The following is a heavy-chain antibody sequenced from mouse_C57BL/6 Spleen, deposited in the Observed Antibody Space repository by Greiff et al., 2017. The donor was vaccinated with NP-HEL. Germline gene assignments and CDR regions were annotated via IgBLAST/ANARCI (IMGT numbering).Heavy chain of an antibody. CDR3: ARGDGSSYERGFAY. V-gene: IGHV1-69*01. D-gene: IGHD1-1*01. CDR1: GYTFTSYW. Sequence: QVQLQQPGAELVMPGASVKLSCKASGYTFTSYWMHWVKQRPEQGLEWIGEIDPSDSYTNYNQKFKGKSTLTVDKSSSTAYMQLSSLTSEDSAVYYCARGDGSSYERGFAYWGQGTLVTVSA. J-gene: IGHJ3*01. CDR2: IDPSDSYT.